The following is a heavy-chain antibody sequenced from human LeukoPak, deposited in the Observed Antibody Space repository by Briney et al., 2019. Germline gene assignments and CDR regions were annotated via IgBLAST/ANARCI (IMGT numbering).Heavy chain of an antibody. Sequence: SQTLSLTFAISGDSVSINSAAWTWIRQSPSRGLEWLGRTYYRSKWYNDYAVSVKSRITINPDTSKNQFSLQLNSVTPEDTAVYYCARSLDSSGWYYFDYWGQGTLVTVSS. CDR3: ARSLDSSGWYYFDY. CDR1: GDSVSINSAA. V-gene: IGHV6-1*01. J-gene: IGHJ4*02. CDR2: TYYRSKWYN. D-gene: IGHD6-19*01.